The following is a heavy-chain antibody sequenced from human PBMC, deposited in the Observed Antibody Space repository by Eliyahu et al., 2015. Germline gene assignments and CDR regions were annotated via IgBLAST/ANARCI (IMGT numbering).Heavy chain of an antibody. CDR1: GVXXKTXA. D-gene: IGHD3-10*01. CDR3: ASPPMGFGELVLAPSEY. CDR2: IIPMFATK. Sequence: VQLMQSGAEVKKPGSSVKVACXXPGVXXKTXAXXWXRQAXGQGLEWLGGIIPMFATKSYAHKFKDRITIYADESTTTAYMELSSLTSEDTAVYYCASPPMGFGELVLAPSEYWGQGSLVTVSS. V-gene: IGHV1-69*01. J-gene: IGHJ4*02.